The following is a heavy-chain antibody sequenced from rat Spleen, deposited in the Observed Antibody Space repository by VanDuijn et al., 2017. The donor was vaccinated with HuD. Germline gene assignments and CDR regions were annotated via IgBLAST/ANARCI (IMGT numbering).Heavy chain of an antibody. D-gene: IGHD1-6*01. CDR3: ATGPRILRIDWFAY. CDR1: GFTYSNYV. CDR2: IGSSGGDT. V-gene: IGHV5S13*01. J-gene: IGHJ3*01. Sequence: EVQLVESGGGLVQPGRSLKLSCAASGFTYSNYVMAWVRQAPTKGLEWVATIGSSGGDTFYRDSVQGRFTVSRDNAKNTLYLQMNVLRSEDTATYFCATGPRILRIDWFAYWGQGTLVTVSS.